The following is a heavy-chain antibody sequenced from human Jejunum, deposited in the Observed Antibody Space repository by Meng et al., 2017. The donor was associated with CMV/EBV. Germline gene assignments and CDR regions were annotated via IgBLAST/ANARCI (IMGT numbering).Heavy chain of an antibody. V-gene: IGHV4-39*01. CDR1: SGNYY. CDR2: IHYTGTT. CDR3: ARRTPVGYCTGGTCPDFDY. D-gene: IGHD2-8*02. J-gene: IGHJ4*02. Sequence: SGNYYWAWIRRPPGRGLEWIGTIHYTGTTYYNPSLESRVTISVDTSENQLSLNLRSVTAADTAAYYCARRTPVGYCTGGTCPDFDYWGQGTLVTVSS.